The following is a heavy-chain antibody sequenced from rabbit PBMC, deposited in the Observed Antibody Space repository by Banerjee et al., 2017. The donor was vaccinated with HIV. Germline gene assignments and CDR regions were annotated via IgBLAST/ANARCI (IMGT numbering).Heavy chain of an antibody. J-gene: IGHJ6*01. CDR1: GIDFSRSFW. CDR2: IYPTYGAT. Sequence: QEHLVESGGGLVTLGGSLKLTCKASGIDFSRSFWISWVRQTPGKGLEWIGCIYPTYGATDYANWVNGRFTISSHNAQNTLYLQLNSLTAADTATYFCVRDYYTSGWGPLGLWGPGTLVTVS. V-gene: IGHV1S43*01. CDR3: VRDYYTSGWGPLGL. D-gene: IGHD4-1*01.